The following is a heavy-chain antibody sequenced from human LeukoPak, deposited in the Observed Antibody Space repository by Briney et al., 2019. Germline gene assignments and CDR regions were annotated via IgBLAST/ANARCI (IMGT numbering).Heavy chain of an antibody. Sequence: APVKVSCKASGYTFTGYYMHWVRQAPGQGLEWMGWINPNSGGTNYAQKFQGRVTMTRDTSISTAYMELSRLRSDDTAVYYCARDPRGAFGELSAGEIDYYYYGMDVWGQGTTVTVSS. CDR3: ARDPRGAFGELSAGEIDYYYYGMDV. J-gene: IGHJ6*02. D-gene: IGHD3-10*01. CDR1: GYTFTGYY. CDR2: INPNSGGT. V-gene: IGHV1-2*02.